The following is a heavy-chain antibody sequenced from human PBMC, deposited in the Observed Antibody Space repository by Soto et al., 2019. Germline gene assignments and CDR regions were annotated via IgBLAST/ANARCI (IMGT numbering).Heavy chain of an antibody. J-gene: IGHJ4*02. CDR2: IYYSGST. D-gene: IGHD6-25*01. V-gene: IGHV4-31*03. CDR1: GVYISSGGYY. Sequence: SETLSLTCTVSGVYISSGGYYWSWIRQHPGKGLEWIGYIYYSGSTYYNPSLKSRVTISVDTSKNQFSLKLSSVTAADTAVYYCARATRRFRNFDYWGQGTLVTVSS. CDR3: ARATRRFRNFDY.